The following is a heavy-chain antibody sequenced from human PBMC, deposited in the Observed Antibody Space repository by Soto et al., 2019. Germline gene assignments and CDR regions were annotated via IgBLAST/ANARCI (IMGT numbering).Heavy chain of an antibody. Sequence: QAQLVESGGGVVQPGTSLRLSCAASGFTISTHGMHWVRQAPGKGLEWLANIWYYGSNKFYAESVKGRFSISKDNSKNTRYLQRSSLRIEDTAVYYCAAATTWNFHFPYWGQGTQVTVSS. D-gene: IGHD1-7*01. J-gene: IGHJ4*02. CDR3: AAATTWNFHFPY. CDR1: GFTISTHG. CDR2: IWYYGSNK. V-gene: IGHV3-33*03.